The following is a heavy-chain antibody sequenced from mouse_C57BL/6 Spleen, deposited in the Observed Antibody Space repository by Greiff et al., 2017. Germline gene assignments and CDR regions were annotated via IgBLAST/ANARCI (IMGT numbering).Heavy chain of an antibody. CDR1: GFTFTDYY. V-gene: IGHV7-3*01. CDR3: ARFIPSYFDY. CDR2: IRNKANGYTT. Sequence: EVKLMESGGGLVQPGGSLSLSCAASGFTFTDYYMSWVRQPPGTALEWLGFIRNKANGYTTEYSASVKGRFTISRDNSQSILYLQMNALRAEDSATYYCARFIPSYFDYWGQGTTLTVSS. J-gene: IGHJ2*01.